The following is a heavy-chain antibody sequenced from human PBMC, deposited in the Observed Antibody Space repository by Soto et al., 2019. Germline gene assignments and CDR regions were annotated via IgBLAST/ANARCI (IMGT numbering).Heavy chain of an antibody. CDR3: AKDRRDGYNWSDY. D-gene: IGHD5-12*01. CDR1: GGSVTQYA. Sequence: GGSLTRSGPAPGGSVTQYAIHCIRQAPGKGLEWVALISSDGTDTYYADSVKGRFTISRDNSKNTLYLQMSSLRAEDTAVYYCAKDRRDGYNWSDYWGQGPLVTGSS. J-gene: IGHJ4*02. CDR2: ISSDGTDT. V-gene: IGHV3-30*18.